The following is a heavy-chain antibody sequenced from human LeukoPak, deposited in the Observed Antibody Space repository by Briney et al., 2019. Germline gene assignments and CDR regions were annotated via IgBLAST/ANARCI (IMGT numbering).Heavy chain of an antibody. D-gene: IGHD5-12*01. V-gene: IGHV4-34*01. Sequence: SETLSLTCAVYGGSFSGYYWSWIRQPPGKGLEWIGEIKHSGSTNYNPSLKSRVTISVDTSKNQLSLKLSSVTAADTAVYYCARGRYGGYRYYYYGMDVWGQGTTVTVSS. CDR3: ARGRYGGYRYYYYGMDV. J-gene: IGHJ6*02. CDR1: GGSFSGYY. CDR2: IKHSGST.